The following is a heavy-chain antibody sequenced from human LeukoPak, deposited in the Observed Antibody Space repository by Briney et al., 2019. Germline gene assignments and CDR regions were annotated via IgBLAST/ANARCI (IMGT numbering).Heavy chain of an antibody. D-gene: IGHD3-16*01. CDR1: GFTFSSYA. Sequence: GGSLRLSCAASGFTFSSYAMRWVRQAPGKGLEWVAVISYDGSNKYYADSVKGRFTISRDNSKNTLYLQMNSLRAEDTAVYYCASLYSDYYYGMDVWGQGTTVTVSS. CDR2: ISYDGSNK. CDR3: ASLYSDYYYGMDV. V-gene: IGHV3-30*04. J-gene: IGHJ6*02.